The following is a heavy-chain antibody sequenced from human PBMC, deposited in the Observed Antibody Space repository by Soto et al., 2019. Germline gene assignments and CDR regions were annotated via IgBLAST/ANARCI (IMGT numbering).Heavy chain of an antibody. Sequence: RLSCSASGFTFSSYAMSWVRQAPGKGLEWVSAISGSGGSTYYADSVKGRFTISRDNSKNTLYLQMNSLRAEDTAVYYCAKDSINYYDSSGSLSVMDVWGQGPT. CDR3: AKDSINYYDSSGSLSVMDV. V-gene: IGHV3-23*01. CDR2: ISGSGGST. D-gene: IGHD3-22*01. CDR1: GFTFSSYA. J-gene: IGHJ6*02.